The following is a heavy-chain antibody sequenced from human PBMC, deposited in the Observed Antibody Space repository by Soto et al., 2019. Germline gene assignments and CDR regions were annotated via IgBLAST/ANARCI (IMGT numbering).Heavy chain of an antibody. CDR2: IYYSGST. V-gene: IGHV4-59*01. CDR3: ATKRGEWEFPDACDI. CDR1: GGSISSYY. D-gene: IGHD1-26*01. Sequence: PSETLSLTCTVSGGSISSYYWSWIRQPPGKGLEWTGYIYYSGSTNSNHSLKSRVTISVDTSKNQFSLKLSSVTAADTAVYFCATKRGEWEFPDACDIWGQGTIVTVSS. J-gene: IGHJ3*02.